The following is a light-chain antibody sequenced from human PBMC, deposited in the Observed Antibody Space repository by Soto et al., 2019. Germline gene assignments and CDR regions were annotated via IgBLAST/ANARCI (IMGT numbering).Light chain of an antibody. J-gene: IGKJ4*01. CDR2: EVS. CDR3: LQSLQFPLT. CDR1: QTLLHSNGKSY. Sequence: DIVLTQTPLSLSVTPGQSASISCKSSQTLLHSNGKSYLYWYLQKAGQAPQLLIYEVSNRFSGVPDRFSGSESGTDFTLKISRVEAEDVGVYYCLQSLQFPLTFGGGTKVEIK. V-gene: IGKV2D-29*01.